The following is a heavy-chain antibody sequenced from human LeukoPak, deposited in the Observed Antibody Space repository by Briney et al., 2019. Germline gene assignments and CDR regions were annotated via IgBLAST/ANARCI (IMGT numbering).Heavy chain of an antibody. CDR3: ARGYPDGSWPY. J-gene: IGHJ4*02. D-gene: IGHD6-13*01. Sequence: SETLSLTCAVYGEPFNGYYWNWIRQSPGKGLEWIGEINHSGSTNYNPSLKSRVTIPVDRSKNQFSLKLSSVTAADTAVYYCARGYPDGSWPYWGQGTLVTVSS. CDR1: GEPFNGYY. V-gene: IGHV4-34*01. CDR2: INHSGST.